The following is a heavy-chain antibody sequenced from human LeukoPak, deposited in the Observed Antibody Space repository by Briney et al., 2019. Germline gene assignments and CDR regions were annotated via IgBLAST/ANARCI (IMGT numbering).Heavy chain of an antibody. Sequence: GTSVKVSCKASGGTFSSYAISWVRQAPGQGPEWMGGITPIFGTPNYAQKFQGRLKITADASTSTAYMELSSLTSEDTAVYYCTRDAAISGNSGYYYLYWGQGTLVSVSS. CDR2: ITPIFGTP. V-gene: IGHV1-69*01. CDR1: GGTFSSYA. CDR3: TRDAAISGNSGYYYLY. D-gene: IGHD3-22*01. J-gene: IGHJ4*02.